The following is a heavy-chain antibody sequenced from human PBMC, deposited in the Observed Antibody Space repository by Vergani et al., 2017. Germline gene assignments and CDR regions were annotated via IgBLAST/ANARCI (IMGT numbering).Heavy chain of an antibody. D-gene: IGHD2-2*01. V-gene: IGHV4-30-2*01. J-gene: IGHJ6*02. CDR3: ARAGAEIVVVPAATRTHYGMDV. CDR1: GGSISSGGYS. CDR2: IYHSGST. Sequence: QLQLQESGSGLVKPSQTLSLTCAVSGGSISSGGYSWSWIRQPPGKGLEWIGYIYHSGSTYYNPSLKSRVTISVDRSKNQFSLKLSSVTAADTAVYYCARAGAEIVVVPAATRTHYGMDVWGQGTTVTVSS.